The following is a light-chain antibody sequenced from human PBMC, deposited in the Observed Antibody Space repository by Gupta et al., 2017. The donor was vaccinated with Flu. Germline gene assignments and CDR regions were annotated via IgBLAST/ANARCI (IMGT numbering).Light chain of an antibody. Sequence: DIQMTQSPSSLSASVGDRVTITCRPSQNIRNYLNWYQQKPGNAPKLLIYSTSNLQSGVPSRFSGSTSGTDFTLTVSSLQPEDFATYYCQQSYSTPLTFGGGTKVEIK. V-gene: IGKV1-39*01. J-gene: IGKJ4*01. CDR1: QNIRNY. CDR3: QQSYSTPLT. CDR2: STS.